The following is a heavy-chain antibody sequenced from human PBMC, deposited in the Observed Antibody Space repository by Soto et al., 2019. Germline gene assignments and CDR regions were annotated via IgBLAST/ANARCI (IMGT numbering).Heavy chain of an antibody. D-gene: IGHD3-22*01. CDR3: ARDTDSSGP. CDR2: ISYDGSNK. V-gene: IGHV3-30-3*01. CDR1: GFTFSSYA. J-gene: IGHJ5*02. Sequence: GSLRLSCAASGFTFSSYAMHWVRQAPGKGLEWVAVISYDGSNKYYADSVKGRFTISRDNSKNTLYLQMNSLRAEDTAVYYCARDTDSSGPWGQGTLVTVSS.